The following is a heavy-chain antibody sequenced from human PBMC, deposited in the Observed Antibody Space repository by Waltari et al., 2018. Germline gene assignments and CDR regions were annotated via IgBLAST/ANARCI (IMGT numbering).Heavy chain of an antibody. CDR2: SYPGDSDI. Sequence: EVQLVQSGAEVKKPGESLKISCKGSGYNFTNYWIGWVRQMSGKGLEWMGISYPGDSDIKNNPSFQGQVTISADKSINTAYLQWSSLKASDTAIYYCARLNPRVNWFDPWGQGTLVIVSS. V-gene: IGHV5-51*03. J-gene: IGHJ5*02. CDR1: GYNFTNYW. CDR3: ARLNPRVNWFDP.